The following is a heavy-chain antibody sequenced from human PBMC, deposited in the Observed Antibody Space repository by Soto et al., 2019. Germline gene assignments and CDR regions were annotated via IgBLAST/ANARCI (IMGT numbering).Heavy chain of an antibody. Sequence: GGSLRLSSAASGFTFSIYAMSWVRQAPGKGLEWVSAISGSGGSTYYADSVKGRFTISRDNSKNTLYLQMNSLRAEDTAVYYCAKGRGDYGGGFDYWGQGTLVTVYS. D-gene: IGHD4-17*01. CDR1: GFTFSIYA. J-gene: IGHJ4*02. CDR2: ISGSGGST. V-gene: IGHV3-23*01. CDR3: AKGRGDYGGGFDY.